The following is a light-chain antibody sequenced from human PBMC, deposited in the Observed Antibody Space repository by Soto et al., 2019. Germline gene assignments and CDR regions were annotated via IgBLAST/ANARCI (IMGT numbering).Light chain of an antibody. CDR2: EDN. CDR1: RSNIENDY. V-gene: IGLV1-51*02. Sequence: QSALTQPPSVSAAPGQKVTISCSGARSNIENDYICWYQQLPGTAPKLLIYEDNKRPSGIPDRFSGSKSGTSATLGITGLQTGDEADSYCGICNSRLSAGVFFGGGTKLTVL. CDR3: GICNSRLSAGVF. J-gene: IGLJ2*01.